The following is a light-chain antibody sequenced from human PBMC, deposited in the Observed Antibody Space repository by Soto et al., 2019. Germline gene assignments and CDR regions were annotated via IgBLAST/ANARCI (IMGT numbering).Light chain of an antibody. V-gene: IGKV1-39*01. CDR1: QSISSY. Sequence: DTQMTQSPLFLSASVGDRVTITRRASQSISSYVNWYQHKPGKAPKLLIYAASRLQSGVPSRFSGSGSGTDFTLTISSLQPEDFATYYCQQTYNTPLAFGQGTRLEIK. CDR3: QQTYNTPLA. CDR2: AAS. J-gene: IGKJ5*01.